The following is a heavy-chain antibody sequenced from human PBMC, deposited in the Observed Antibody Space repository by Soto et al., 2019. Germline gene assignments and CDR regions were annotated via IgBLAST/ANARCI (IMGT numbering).Heavy chain of an antibody. CDR2: IYSGGST. J-gene: IGHJ4*02. D-gene: IGHD3-10*02. Sequence: EVQVVESGGGLVQPGGSLRLSCAVSGFTVSSNYMNWVRQAPGKGLEWVSVIYSGGSTYYADSVKGRFTIYRDNSKNTLYLPMPSLCAEDTAMYYCVVRLHVDYFASWGQGTMGSVSS. CDR3: VVRLHVDYFAS. V-gene: IGHV3-66*01. CDR1: GFTVSSNY.